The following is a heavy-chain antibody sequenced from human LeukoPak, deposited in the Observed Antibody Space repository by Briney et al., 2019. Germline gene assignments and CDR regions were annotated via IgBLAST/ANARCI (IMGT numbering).Heavy chain of an antibody. V-gene: IGHV4-34*01. CDR2: IDHDGDA. D-gene: IGHD1-14*01. CDR3: ARAEKVERATLTFNWVRPERRYYSGLDV. J-gene: IGHJ6*02. CDR1: GVPFSNYC. Sequence: PSETLSLTCAIHGVPFSNYCWSWIRQSPGMELEWIVDIDHDGDATHNPSLRSRIGTAIDTSKNQFSLRLNSVTAADTAVYYCARAEKVERATLTFNWVRPERRYYSGLDVWGQGSAVIVSS.